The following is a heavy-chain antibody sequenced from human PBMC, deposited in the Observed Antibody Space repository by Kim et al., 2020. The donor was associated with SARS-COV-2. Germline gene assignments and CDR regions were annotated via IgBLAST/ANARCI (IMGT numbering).Heavy chain of an antibody. D-gene: IGHD6-19*01. CDR3: VREARYSRLSSGDYYDY. CDR1: GFIFGRYT. J-gene: IGHJ4*02. CDR2: LSSNSAYV. Sequence: GGSLRLSCGASGFIFGRYTMNWVRQAPGKGLEWVSSLSSNSAYVYYADSLAGRLSISRDNARDTLFLQMDRLRAEDTGVYYCVREARYSRLSSGDYYDYWGKGTLVTVSS. V-gene: IGHV3-21*03.